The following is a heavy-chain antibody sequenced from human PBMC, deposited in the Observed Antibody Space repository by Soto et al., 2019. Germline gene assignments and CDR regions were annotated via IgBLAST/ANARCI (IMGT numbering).Heavy chain of an antibody. CDR2: MNTNSGNA. Sequence: QVQLVQSGAEVKKPGASVKVSCKASGYTFSSYDINWVRQATGQGREWMGWMNTNSGNAGYAQKFLGRVTMTRNTSITIADMELSRQKTDDTAMYYCARTLLCGGDCYSHYFFDYWGQGTLATVSS. CDR1: GYTFSSYD. CDR3: ARTLLCGGDCYSHYFFDY. J-gene: IGHJ4*02. V-gene: IGHV1-8*01. D-gene: IGHD2-21*02.